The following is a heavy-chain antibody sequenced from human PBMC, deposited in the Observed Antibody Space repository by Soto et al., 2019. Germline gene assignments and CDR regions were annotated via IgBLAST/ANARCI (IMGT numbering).Heavy chain of an antibody. J-gene: IGHJ4*02. CDR3: TRAPDGNNADY. V-gene: IGHV3-73*02. D-gene: IGHD6-13*01. CDR2: IRGRADNYAT. Sequence: EVQLVESGGDLVQPGGSLKLSCAASGFIFSGTTIHWVRQASGEGLEWVGRIRGRADNYATGDAASVKGRFTISRDDSKKTAYLQMNSLKTEDTAVYFCTRAPDGNNADYWGQGTLVTVSS. CDR1: GFIFSGTT.